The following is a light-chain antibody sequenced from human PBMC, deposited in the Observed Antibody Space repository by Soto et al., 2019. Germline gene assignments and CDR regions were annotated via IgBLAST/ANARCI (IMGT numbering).Light chain of an antibody. J-gene: IGLJ1*01. CDR2: DVS. CDR3: SSYTSSSTLEV. V-gene: IGLV2-14*01. Sequence: QSVLTQPASVSGSPGQSITISCTGTSSDVGGYNYVSWYQQHPGKAPKLMIYDVSNRPSGVSNRFSGSKSGNTASLTISGLQAEDEADYHCSSYTSSSTLEVFGTGTRSPS. CDR1: SSDVGGYNY.